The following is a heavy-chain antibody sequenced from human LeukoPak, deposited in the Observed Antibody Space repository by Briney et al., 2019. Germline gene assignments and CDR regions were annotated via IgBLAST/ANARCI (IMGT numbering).Heavy chain of an antibody. Sequence: PSETLSLTCNVSGVSISSSSYYWGWIRQPPGKGLEWIGSIYSSGSTYYNSSLKSRVTISIDTSKNQFSLKLSSVTAADTAVYYCARQVRDYYYYMDVWGKGTTVTISS. CDR3: ARQVRDYYYYMDV. V-gene: IGHV4-39*01. J-gene: IGHJ6*03. CDR1: GVSISSSSYY. CDR2: IYSSGST.